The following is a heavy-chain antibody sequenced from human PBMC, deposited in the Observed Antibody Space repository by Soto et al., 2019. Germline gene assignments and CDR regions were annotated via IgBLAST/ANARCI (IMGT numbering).Heavy chain of an antibody. V-gene: IGHV4-31*03. D-gene: IGHD5-18*01. CDR2: IYYSGST. CDR3: ARLVRETLRRLWLNWFDP. Sequence: PSETLSLTCTVSGGSISSGGYYWSWIRQHPGKGLEWIGYIYYSGSTYYNPSLKSRVTISVDTSKNQFSLKLSSVTAADTAVYYCARLVRETLRRLWLNWFDPWGQGTLVTVSS. J-gene: IGHJ5*02. CDR1: GGSISSGGYY.